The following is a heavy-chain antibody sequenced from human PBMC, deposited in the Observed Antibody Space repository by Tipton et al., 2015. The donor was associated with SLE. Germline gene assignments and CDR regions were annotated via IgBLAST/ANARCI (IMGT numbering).Heavy chain of an antibody. CDR3: ARAEFSSNWYMYWHFDL. CDR1: GGSISSGFYY. V-gene: IGHV4-61*02. J-gene: IGHJ2*01. CDR2: IYVSGST. D-gene: IGHD6-13*01. Sequence: LRLSCTVSGGSISSGFYYWSWIRQPAGKGLEWIGRIYVSGSTNYNPSLKSRVTMSVDVSKNQFSLKLSSVTAADTAVYYCARAEFSSNWYMYWHFDLWGRGTLVTVSS.